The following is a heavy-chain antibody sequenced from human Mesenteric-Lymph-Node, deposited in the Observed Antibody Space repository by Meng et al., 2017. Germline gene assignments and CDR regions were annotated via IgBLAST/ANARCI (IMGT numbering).Heavy chain of an antibody. Sequence: GGSLRLSCAASGFTVSSNYMNWVRQAPGKGLEWVSVIYSGGSTKYADSVKGRFTISRDNSKNTLYLQMNSLRAEDSAIYFCARASDSSGWGKFDYWGQGTLVTVSS. CDR3: ARASDSSGWGKFDY. J-gene: IGHJ4*02. D-gene: IGHD6-19*01. CDR2: IYSGGST. V-gene: IGHV3-66*02. CDR1: GFTVSSNY.